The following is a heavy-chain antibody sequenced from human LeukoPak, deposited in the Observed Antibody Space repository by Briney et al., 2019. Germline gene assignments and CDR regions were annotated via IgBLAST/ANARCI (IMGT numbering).Heavy chain of an antibody. V-gene: IGHV3-23*01. Sequence: PGGSLRLSCAASGFTFSSYAMSWVRQAPGKGLEWVSAISGSGGSTYYADSVKGRFTISRDNSKNTLYLQMNSLRAEDTAVYYCAKLLHYYDSSGQEGVDYWGPATLVTVSS. D-gene: IGHD3-22*01. J-gene: IGHJ4*02. CDR2: ISGSGGST. CDR3: AKLLHYYDSSGQEGVDY. CDR1: GFTFSSYA.